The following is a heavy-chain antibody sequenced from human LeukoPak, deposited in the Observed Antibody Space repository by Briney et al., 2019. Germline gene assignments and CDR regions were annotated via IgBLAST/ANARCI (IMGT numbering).Heavy chain of an antibody. D-gene: IGHD1-1*01. CDR3: ARDWETGTIYYYYYMDV. CDR2: INPNSGGT. CDR1: GYTFTGYY. J-gene: IGHJ6*03. V-gene: IGHV1-2*02. Sequence: ASVKVSCKASGYTFTGYYMHWVRQAPGQGLEWMGWINPNSGGTNYAQKFQGRVTMTRDTSISTAYMELSRLRSDDTAVYYCARDWETGTIYYYYYMDVWGKGTTVTVSS.